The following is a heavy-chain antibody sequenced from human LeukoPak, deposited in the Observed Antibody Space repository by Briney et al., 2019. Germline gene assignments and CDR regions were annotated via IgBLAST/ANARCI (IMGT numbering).Heavy chain of an antibody. V-gene: IGHV1-18*01. CDR3: AREGYGDSRRYFDY. Sequence: ASVKVSCKASGYTFTSYGISWVRQAPGQGLEWMGWISAYNGNTNYAQKLQGRVTMTTDTPTSTAYMELRSLRSDDTAVYYRAREGYGDSRRYFDYWGQGTLVTVSS. CDR1: GYTFTSYG. CDR2: ISAYNGNT. J-gene: IGHJ4*02. D-gene: IGHD4-17*01.